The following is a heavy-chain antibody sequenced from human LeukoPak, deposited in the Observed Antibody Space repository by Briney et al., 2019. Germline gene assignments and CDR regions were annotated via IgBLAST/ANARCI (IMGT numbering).Heavy chain of an antibody. Sequence: ASVNLSCKASGYTFVDHYIHWVRQAPGQGLEWMGWINPKRGGTTYAEKFEGRVTMTSDTAISTVYMELTSLRSDDTAFYYCAREVKVPGELLGGFDSWGQGSLVTVSS. D-gene: IGHD3-10*01. CDR3: AREVKVPGELLGGFDS. CDR1: GYTFVDHY. CDR2: INPKRGGT. J-gene: IGHJ5*01. V-gene: IGHV1-2*02.